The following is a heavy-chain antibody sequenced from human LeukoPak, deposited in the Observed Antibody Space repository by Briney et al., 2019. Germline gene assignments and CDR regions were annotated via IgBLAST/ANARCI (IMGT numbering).Heavy chain of an antibody. CDR3: ATASSGWSTGYFQH. CDR2: IYYSGST. Sequence: PSETLSLTCTVSGGSISSYYWSWIRQPPGKGLEWIGYIYYSGSTNQNPSLKSRVTISVDTSKNQFSLKLSSVTAADTAVYYCATASSGWSTGYFQHWGQGTLVTVSS. V-gene: IGHV4-59*08. CDR1: GGSISSYY. J-gene: IGHJ1*01. D-gene: IGHD6-19*01.